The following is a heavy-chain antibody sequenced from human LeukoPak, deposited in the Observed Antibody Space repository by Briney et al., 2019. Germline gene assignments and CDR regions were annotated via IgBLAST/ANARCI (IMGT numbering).Heavy chain of an antibody. D-gene: IGHD1-26*01. V-gene: IGHV1-24*01. CDR1: GYTLTELS. CDR2: FDPEDGET. J-gene: IGHJ6*02. CDR3: ARGPVGDTDYDMDV. Sequence: GASVKVSCKVSGYTLTELSMHWVRQAPGKGLEWMGGFDPEDGETIYAQKFQGRVTMTRNTSISTAYMDLSSLRSEDTAVYYCARGPVGDTDYDMDVWGQGTTVTVSS.